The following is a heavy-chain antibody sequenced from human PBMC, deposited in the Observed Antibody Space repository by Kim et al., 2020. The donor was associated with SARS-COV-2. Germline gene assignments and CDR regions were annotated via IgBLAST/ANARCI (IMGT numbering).Heavy chain of an antibody. D-gene: IGHD2-2*01. CDR3: ASAYQFDN. V-gene: IGHV3-74*01. Sequence: DGGVTGYSGSVKCRFTISRDNAKNTLYLQMNSLRAEDTAVYYCASAYQFDNWGQGTLVTVSS. J-gene: IGHJ4*02. CDR2: DGGVT.